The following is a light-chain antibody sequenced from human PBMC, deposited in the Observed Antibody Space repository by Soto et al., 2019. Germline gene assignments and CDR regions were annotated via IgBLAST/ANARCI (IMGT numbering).Light chain of an antibody. Sequence: QSALTQPASVSGSPGQSITISCTGTSSDVGSYNLVSWYQQHPGKAPKLMIYEGSKRPSGVSNRFSGSKSGNTASLTISGLQAEDDAEYDCGSYAGSSTDVVFGGGTKLTVL. CDR1: SSDVGSYNL. CDR2: EGS. V-gene: IGLV2-23*01. CDR3: GSYAGSSTDVV. J-gene: IGLJ2*01.